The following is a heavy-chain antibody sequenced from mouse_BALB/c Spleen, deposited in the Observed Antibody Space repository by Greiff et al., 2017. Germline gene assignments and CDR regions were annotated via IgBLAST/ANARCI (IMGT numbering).Heavy chain of an antibody. V-gene: IGHV1-7*01. Sequence: VQLHQSGAELAKPGASVKMSCKASGYTFTSYWMHWVKQRPGQGLEWIGYINPSTGYTEYNQKFKDKATLTADKSSSTAYMQLSSLTSEDSAVYYCARFEGYYWYFDVWGAGTTVTVSS. D-gene: IGHD2-3*01. CDR1: GYTFTSYW. J-gene: IGHJ1*01. CDR2: INPSTGYT. CDR3: ARFEGYYWYFDV.